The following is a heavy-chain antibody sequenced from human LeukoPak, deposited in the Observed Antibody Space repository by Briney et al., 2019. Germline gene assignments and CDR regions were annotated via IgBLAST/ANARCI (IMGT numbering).Heavy chain of an antibody. CDR2: IYPGDSDT. Sequence: GESLKISCKGSGYSFTSYWIGWVRQMPGKGLEWMGIIYPGDSDTRYSPSFQGQVTISADQSISTAYLQWSSLKASDTAMYYCARFDGYSSGWGGYYFDYWGQGTLVTVSS. CDR3: ARFDGYSSGWGGYYFDY. D-gene: IGHD6-19*01. J-gene: IGHJ4*02. V-gene: IGHV5-51*01. CDR1: GYSFTSYW.